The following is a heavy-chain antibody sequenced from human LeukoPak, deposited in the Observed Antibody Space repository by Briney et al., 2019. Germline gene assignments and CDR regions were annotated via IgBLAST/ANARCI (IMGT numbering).Heavy chain of an antibody. CDR3: ARGGVTMVRGVSDY. V-gene: IGHV4-59*12. D-gene: IGHD3-10*01. Sequence: TSETLSLTCTVSGGSISSYYWSWIRQPPGKGLEWIGYMYYSGSTNYNPSLKSRVTISVDTSKNQFSLKLSSVTAADTAVYYCARGGVTMVRGVSDYWDQGTLVTVSS. CDR2: MYYSGST. J-gene: IGHJ4*02. CDR1: GGSISSYY.